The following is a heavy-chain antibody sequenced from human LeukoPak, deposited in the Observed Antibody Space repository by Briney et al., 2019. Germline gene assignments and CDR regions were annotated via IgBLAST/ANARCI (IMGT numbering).Heavy chain of an antibody. Sequence: GGSLTLSCAASGFTFSGHYMTWIRQAPGKGLECISYISRTSSYIYYADSVKGRFTISRDDAKNSLYLQMNSLRAEDTAVYYCARGRDSFDWGQGSLACVSS. V-gene: IGHV3-11*05. CDR1: GFTFSGHY. D-gene: IGHD2-21*02. CDR3: ARGRDSFD. J-gene: IGHJ4*02. CDR2: ISRTSSYI.